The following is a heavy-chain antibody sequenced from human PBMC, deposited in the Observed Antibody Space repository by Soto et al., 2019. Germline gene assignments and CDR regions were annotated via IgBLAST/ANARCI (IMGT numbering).Heavy chain of an antibody. Sequence: TSETLSLTCTVSGGSISSYYWSWIRQPPGKGLEWIGYIYYSGSTNYNPSLKSRVTISVDTSKNQFSLKLSSVTAADTAVYYCARDFFNWNYSYYYGMDVWGQGTTVTVSS. CDR2: IYYSGST. CDR3: ARDFFNWNYSYYYGMDV. CDR1: GGSISSYY. J-gene: IGHJ6*02. D-gene: IGHD1-7*01. V-gene: IGHV4-59*01.